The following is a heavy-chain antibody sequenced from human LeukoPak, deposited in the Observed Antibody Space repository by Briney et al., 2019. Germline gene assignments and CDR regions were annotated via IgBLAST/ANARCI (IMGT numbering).Heavy chain of an antibody. CDR3: ARESNSSSWYKYYMDV. CDR1: GGSFSGYY. J-gene: IGHJ6*03. V-gene: IGHV4-34*01. CDR2: INHSGST. Sequence: PSETLSLTCAVYGGSFSGYYWSWIRQPPGKGLEWIGEINHSGSTNYNPSLKSRVTMSVDTSKNQFSLKLSSVTAADTAVYYCARESNSSSWYKYYMDVWGKGTTVTVSS. D-gene: IGHD6-13*01.